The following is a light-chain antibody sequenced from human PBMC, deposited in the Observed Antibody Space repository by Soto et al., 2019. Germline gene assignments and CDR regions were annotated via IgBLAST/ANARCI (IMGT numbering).Light chain of an antibody. J-gene: IGKJ2*01. CDR1: QSVSSSH. CDR2: GAS. CDR3: QQYGGSPYT. Sequence: EIVLTQSPGTLSLSPGDRATLSCRASQSVSSSHLAWYQQKPGQAPRLLIYGASSRATGIPNRFSGSGAGTDFTLTINRLEPEDFAVYYCQQYGGSPYTFGQGTKLEIK. V-gene: IGKV3-20*01.